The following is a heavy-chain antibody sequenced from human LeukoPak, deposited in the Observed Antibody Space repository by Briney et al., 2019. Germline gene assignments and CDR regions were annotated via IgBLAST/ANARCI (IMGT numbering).Heavy chain of an antibody. J-gene: IGHJ5*02. D-gene: IGHD3-3*01. CDR3: ARTRSVLVFDP. V-gene: IGHV4-34*01. CDR2: INHSGST. CDR1: GGSFSGYY. Sequence: SETLSLTCAVYGGSFSGYYWTWIRQPPGNGLEWIGEINHSGSTNYNPSLKSRVTISVDTSKNQFSLKLSSVTAADTAVYYCARTRSVLVFDPWGQGTLVTVSS.